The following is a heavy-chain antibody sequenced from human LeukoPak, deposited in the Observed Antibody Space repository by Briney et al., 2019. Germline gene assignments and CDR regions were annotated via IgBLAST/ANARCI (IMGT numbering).Heavy chain of an antibody. CDR3: AKAPSYYDISTGSHGDYFDY. J-gene: IGHJ4*02. D-gene: IGHD3-9*01. Sequence: PGGSLRLSCAASGFTFSSYGMHWVRQAPGKGLEWVAFIRYDGSNKYYADSVKGRFTISRDNSKNTLYLQMNSLRAEDTAVYYCAKAPSYYDISTGSHGDYFDYWGQGTLVTVSS. CDR2: IRYDGSNK. V-gene: IGHV3-30*02. CDR1: GFTFSSYG.